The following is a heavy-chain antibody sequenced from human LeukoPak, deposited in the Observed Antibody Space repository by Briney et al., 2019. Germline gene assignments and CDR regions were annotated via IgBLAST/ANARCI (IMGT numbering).Heavy chain of an antibody. Sequence: GGSLRLSCAASGFTFSSYAMSWVRQAPGKGLEWVSAISGSGGSTYYADSVKGRFTISRDNSKNTLYLQMNSLRAEDTAVYYCAKGQGIAAAGTLNWFDPWGQGTLVTVSS. D-gene: IGHD6-13*01. CDR2: ISGSGGST. CDR3: AKGQGIAAAGTLNWFDP. V-gene: IGHV3-23*01. CDR1: GFTFSSYA. J-gene: IGHJ5*02.